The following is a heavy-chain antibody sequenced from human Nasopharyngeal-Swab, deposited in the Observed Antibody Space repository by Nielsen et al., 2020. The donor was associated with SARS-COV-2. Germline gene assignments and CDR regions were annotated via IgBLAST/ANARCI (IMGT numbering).Heavy chain of an antibody. CDR1: GGTFSSYA. CDR2: IIPIFGTA. Sequence: SVKVSCKASGGTFSSYAISWVRQAPGQGLEWMGGIIPIFGTANYPQKFQGRVTITAHESTSTAYMELSSLRSADTAVYYCARSLSPVYCSGGSCYWVDAFDIWGQGTMVTVSS. J-gene: IGHJ3*02. CDR3: ARSLSPVYCSGGSCYWVDAFDI. V-gene: IGHV1-69*13. D-gene: IGHD2-15*01.